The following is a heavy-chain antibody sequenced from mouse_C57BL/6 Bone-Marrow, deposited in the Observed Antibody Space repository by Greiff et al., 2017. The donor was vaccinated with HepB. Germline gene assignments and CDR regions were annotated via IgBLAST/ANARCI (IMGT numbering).Heavy chain of an antibody. V-gene: IGHV1-81*01. CDR1: GYTFTSYG. D-gene: IGHD4-1*01. CDR2: IYPRSGNT. J-gene: IGHJ1*03. Sequence: QVQLQQSGAELARPGASVKLSCKASGYTFTSYGISWVKQRTGQGLEWIGEIYPRSGNTYYNEKFKGKATLTADKSSSTAYMELRSLTSEDSAVYFCARVFGTWYFDVWGTGTTVTVSS. CDR3: ARVFGTWYFDV.